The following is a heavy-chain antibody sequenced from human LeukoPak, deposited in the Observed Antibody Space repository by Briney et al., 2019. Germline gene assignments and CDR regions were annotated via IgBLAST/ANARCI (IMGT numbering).Heavy chain of an antibody. CDR3: ARSRSIAAPHFDY. Sequence: PSETLSLTCAVYGGSFSGYYWSWIRQPPGKGLEWIGEINHSGSTNYNPSLKSRVTISVDTSKNQFSLKLSSVTAADTAVYYCARSRSIAAPHFDYWGQGTLVTVSS. V-gene: IGHV4-34*01. J-gene: IGHJ4*02. D-gene: IGHD6-13*01. CDR1: GGSFSGYY. CDR2: INHSGST.